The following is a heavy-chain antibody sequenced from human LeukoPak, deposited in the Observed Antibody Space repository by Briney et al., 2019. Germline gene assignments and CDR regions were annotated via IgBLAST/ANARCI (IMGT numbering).Heavy chain of an antibody. D-gene: IGHD4-17*01. V-gene: IGHV4-38-2*02. J-gene: IGHJ6*03. CDR2: NYRSGST. CDR3: ARGTYGYYMDV. CDR1: NYSISNSLY. Sequence: SETLSLTCSGSNYSISNSLYWGWLRQPPGKGLEWIGSNYRSGSTFYNPSLKSRVTISLDTSKNQFPLKLSSVTAADTAVYFCARGTYGYYMDVWGKGTTVTVSS.